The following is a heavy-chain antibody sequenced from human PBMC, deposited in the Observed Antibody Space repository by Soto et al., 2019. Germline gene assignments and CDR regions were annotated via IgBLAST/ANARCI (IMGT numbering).Heavy chain of an antibody. V-gene: IGHV3-33*01. CDR2: IWYDGSNK. D-gene: IGHD6-13*01. CDR1: GFTFSSYG. Sequence: QVQLVESGGGVVQPGRSLRLSCAASGFTFSSYGMHWVRQAPGKGLEWVAVIWYDGSNKYYADSVKGRFTISRDNSKNTLYLQMNSLRAEDTAVYYCAREYGAGTGYDYWGQGTLVTVSS. J-gene: IGHJ4*02. CDR3: AREYGAGTGYDY.